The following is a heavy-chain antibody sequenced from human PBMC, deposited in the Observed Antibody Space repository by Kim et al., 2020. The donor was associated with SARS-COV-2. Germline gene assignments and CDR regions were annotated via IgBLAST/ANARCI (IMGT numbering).Heavy chain of an antibody. CDR1: GYTFTGYY. D-gene: IGHD3-3*01. Sequence: ASVKVSCKASGYTFTGYYMHWVRQAPGQGLEWMGRINPNSGGTNYAQKFQGRVTMTRDTSISTAYMELSRLRSDDTAVYYCARDSSIFGVVITPLSYDYGMDVWGQGTTVTVSS. V-gene: IGHV1-2*06. CDR3: ARDSSIFGVVITPLSYDYGMDV. CDR2: INPNSGGT. J-gene: IGHJ6*02.